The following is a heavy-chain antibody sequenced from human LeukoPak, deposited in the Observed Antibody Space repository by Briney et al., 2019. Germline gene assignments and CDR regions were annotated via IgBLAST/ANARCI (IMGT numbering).Heavy chain of an antibody. Sequence: PGGSLRLSCAASGFTFSSYGMHWVRQAPGKGLEWVAVIWYDGSNKYYADSVKGRFTISRDNSKNTLYLQMNSLRAEDTAVYYCAKGGVDGALVYWGQGTLVSVSS. CDR2: IWYDGSNK. D-gene: IGHD2-15*01. J-gene: IGHJ4*02. CDR1: GFTFSSYG. V-gene: IGHV3-33*06. CDR3: AKGGVDGALVY.